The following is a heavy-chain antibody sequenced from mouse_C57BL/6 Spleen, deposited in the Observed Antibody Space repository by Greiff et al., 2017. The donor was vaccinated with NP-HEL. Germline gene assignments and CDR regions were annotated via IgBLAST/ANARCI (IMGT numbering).Heavy chain of an antibody. CDR1: GYTFTSYW. V-gene: IGHV1-50*01. Sequence: QVQLQQSGAELVKPGASVKLSCKASGYTFTSYWMQWVKQRPGQGLEWIGEIDPSDSYTNYNQKFKGKATLTVDTSSSTAYMQLSSLTSEDSAVYYCARRGATKSFAYWGQGTLVTVSA. CDR2: IDPSDSYT. CDR3: ARRGATKSFAY. J-gene: IGHJ3*01.